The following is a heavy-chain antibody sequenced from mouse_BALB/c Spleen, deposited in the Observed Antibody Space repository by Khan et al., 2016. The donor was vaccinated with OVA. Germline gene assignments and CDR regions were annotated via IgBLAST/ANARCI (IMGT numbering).Heavy chain of an antibody. CDR3: ARDRIDY. V-gene: IGHV1-7*01. J-gene: IGHJ2*01. Sequence: VQLQQSGAELAKPGASVKMSCKASGYTFTTYWMHWVNQRPGQGLEWIGYINPTSAYTDYNEKFKDKATLSAAKSSSTAYMQLSSLTSEDSAVYYCARDRIDYWGQGTTLTVSS. CDR1: GYTFTTYW. CDR2: INPTSAYT.